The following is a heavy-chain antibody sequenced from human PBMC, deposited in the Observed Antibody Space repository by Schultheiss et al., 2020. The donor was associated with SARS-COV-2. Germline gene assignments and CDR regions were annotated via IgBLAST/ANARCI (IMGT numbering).Heavy chain of an antibody. CDR1: GYSISSSHW. Sequence: SETLSLTCAVSGYSISSSHWWSWVRQPPGKGLEWIGEINQSGSTNYNPSLKSRVTISVDTSKNQFSLKLSSVTAADTAVYYCARRYSSSSMGWFDPWGQGTLVTVSS. CDR3: ARRYSSSSMGWFDP. D-gene: IGHD6-6*01. J-gene: IGHJ5*02. CDR2: INQSGST. V-gene: IGHV4-4*02.